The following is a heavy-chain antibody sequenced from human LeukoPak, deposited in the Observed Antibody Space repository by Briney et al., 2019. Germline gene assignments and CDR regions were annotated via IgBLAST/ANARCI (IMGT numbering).Heavy chain of an antibody. J-gene: IGHJ4*02. CDR2: IYSGGST. V-gene: IGHV3-53*01. Sequence: PGGSLRLSCAASGFTVSSNYMSWVRQAPGKGLEWVSIIYSGGSTFYADSVKGRFTISRDNAKNSLYLQMNSLRAEDTAVYYCARDRRNYFDYWGQGTLVTVSS. CDR3: ARDRRNYFDY. CDR1: GFTVSSNY.